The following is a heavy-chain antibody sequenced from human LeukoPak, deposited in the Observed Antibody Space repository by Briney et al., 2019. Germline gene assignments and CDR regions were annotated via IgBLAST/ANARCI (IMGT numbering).Heavy chain of an antibody. CDR3: ARGPTIRYGSSWCPLDV. Sequence: GGSPRLSCEASGFTVSSNYMSWVRQAPEKGVEXXXXXYSGGTTKYVDSVKGXFXXSRDNSKNTVYLQMNSLRAEDTAVYYCARGPTIRYGSSWCPLDVWGQGTTVTVSS. V-gene: IGHV3-53*01. D-gene: IGHD6-13*01. CDR1: GFTVSSNY. J-gene: IGHJ6*02. CDR2: XYSGGTT.